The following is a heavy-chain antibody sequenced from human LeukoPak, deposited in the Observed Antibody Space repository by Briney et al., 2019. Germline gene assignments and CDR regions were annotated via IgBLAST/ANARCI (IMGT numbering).Heavy chain of an antibody. D-gene: IGHD6-13*01. CDR2: INPKSGGS. CDR1: GYTFTGYS. Sequence: ASVKVSCKASGYTFTGYSMHWVRQAPGQGLERMGWINPKSGGSNYAQKFQGRVTMIRDTSITTAYMELSRLRSDDTAVYYCARVSSTTWKDFDNWGQGTLVTVSS. CDR3: ARVSSTTWKDFDN. V-gene: IGHV1-2*02. J-gene: IGHJ4*02.